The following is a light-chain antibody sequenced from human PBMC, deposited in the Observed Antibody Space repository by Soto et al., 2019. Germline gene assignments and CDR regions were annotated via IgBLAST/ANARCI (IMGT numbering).Light chain of an antibody. V-gene: IGLV4-69*01. CDR2: LNSDGSH. Sequence: QLVLTQSPFASASLGASVKLTCTLSSGHSSYAIAWHQQQPEKGPRYLMKLNSDGSHSKGDGIPDRFSGSSSGAERYLTISSLQSEDEADYYCQTWGTGIVLFAGGTKLTVL. J-gene: IGLJ2*01. CDR3: QTWGTGIVL. CDR1: SGHSSYA.